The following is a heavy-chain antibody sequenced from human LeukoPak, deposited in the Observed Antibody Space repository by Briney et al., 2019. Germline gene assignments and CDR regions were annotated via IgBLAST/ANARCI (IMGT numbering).Heavy chain of an antibody. V-gene: IGHV3-21*01. CDR3: AMYYDFWSGYSPVGNAFDI. CDR1: GFTFSSYS. J-gene: IGHJ3*02. CDR2: ISSSSSYI. Sequence: GGSLRLSCAASGFTFSSYSMNWVRQAPGKGLEWVSSISSSSSYIYYADSVKGRFTISRDNAKNSLYLQMNSLRAEDTAVYYCAMYYDFWSGYSPVGNAFDIWGQGTMVTVSS. D-gene: IGHD3-3*01.